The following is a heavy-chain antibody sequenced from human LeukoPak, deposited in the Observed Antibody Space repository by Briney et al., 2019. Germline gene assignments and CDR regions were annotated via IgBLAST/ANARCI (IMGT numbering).Heavy chain of an antibody. V-gene: IGHV4-39*07. CDR1: GGSISSSSYY. J-gene: IGHJ6*03. CDR3: ARERLELPVFLYYYYYMDV. D-gene: IGHD1-26*01. Sequence: SETLSLTCTVSGGSISSSSYYWGWIRQPPGKGLEWIGSIYYSGSTYYNPSLKSRVTISVDTSKNQFSLKLSSVTAADTAVYYCARERLELPVFLYYYYYMDVWGKGTTVTVSS. CDR2: IYYSGST.